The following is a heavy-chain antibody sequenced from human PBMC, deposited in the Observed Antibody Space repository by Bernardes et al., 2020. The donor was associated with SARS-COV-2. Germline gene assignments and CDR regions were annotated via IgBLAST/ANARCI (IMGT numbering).Heavy chain of an antibody. V-gene: IGHV3-48*03. Sequence: GGSLRLSCAASGFTFSSYEMNWVRQAPGKGLEWVSYISSSGSTIYYADSVKGRFTISRDNAKNSLYLQMNSLRAEDTAVYYCARDEGMGRMDVWGQGTTVTVSS. CDR3: ARDEGMGRMDV. J-gene: IGHJ6*02. CDR2: ISSSGSTI. CDR1: GFTFSSYE. D-gene: IGHD1-20*01.